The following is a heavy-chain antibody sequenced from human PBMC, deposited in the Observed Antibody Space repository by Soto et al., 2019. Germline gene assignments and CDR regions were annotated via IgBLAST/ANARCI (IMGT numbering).Heavy chain of an antibody. D-gene: IGHD2-15*01. V-gene: IGHV4-59*01. CDR1: GGSISSYY. Sequence: SETLSLTCTVSGGSISSYYWSWIRQPPGKGLEWIGYIYYSGSTNYNPSLKSRVTISVDTSKNQFSLKLSSVTAADTAVYYCAREKMEAEVAWAAFDIWGQGTMVTVSS. CDR2: IYYSGST. J-gene: IGHJ3*02. CDR3: AREKMEAEVAWAAFDI.